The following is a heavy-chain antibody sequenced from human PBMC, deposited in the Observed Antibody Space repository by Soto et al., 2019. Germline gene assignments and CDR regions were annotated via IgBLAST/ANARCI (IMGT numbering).Heavy chain of an antibody. D-gene: IGHD1-1*01. J-gene: IGHJ4*02. CDR3: ARNWNGVDY. Sequence: EVQLVESGGGLVQPGESLRLSCAASGFTFSNHWMHWVRQAPGERPVWISRIKTDGTITDYADYVKGRVTVSRDNAKNALFLQMNSLRAEDTSGYYCARNWNGVDYWGQGTLVTVSS. CDR1: GFTFSNHW. CDR2: IKTDGTIT. V-gene: IGHV3-74*01.